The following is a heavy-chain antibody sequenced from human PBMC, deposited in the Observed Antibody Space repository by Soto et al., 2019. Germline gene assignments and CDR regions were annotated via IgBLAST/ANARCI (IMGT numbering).Heavy chain of an antibody. D-gene: IGHD3-9*01. CDR2: IYYSGST. Sequence: SETLSLTCTVSGGFIISSSYYWGWIRQPPGKGLEWIGSIYYSGSTYYNPSLKSRVTISVDTSKNQFSLKLSSVTAADTAVYYCARHRGPLRYSGDFDYWGQGTLVSVSS. V-gene: IGHV4-39*01. CDR1: GGFIISSSYY. J-gene: IGHJ4*02. CDR3: ARHRGPLRYSGDFDY.